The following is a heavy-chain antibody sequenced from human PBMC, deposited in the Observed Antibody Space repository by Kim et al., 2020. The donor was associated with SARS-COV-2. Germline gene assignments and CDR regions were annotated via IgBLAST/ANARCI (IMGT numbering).Heavy chain of an antibody. CDR2: INPDGSDK. V-gene: IGHV3-7*01. Sequence: GGSLRLSCEASGFIFSSQWMSWVRQAPGKGLEWVANINPDGSDKSYVDSVKGRFTISRDNGKNSLYLQMDSLRAEDTAVYYCARAEIWGQGVLVTVS. CDR1: GFIFSSQW. J-gene: IGHJ4*02. CDR3: ARAEI.